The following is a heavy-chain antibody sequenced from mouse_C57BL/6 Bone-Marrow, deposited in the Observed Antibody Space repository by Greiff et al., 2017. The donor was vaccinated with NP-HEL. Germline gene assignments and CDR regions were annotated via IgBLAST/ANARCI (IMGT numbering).Heavy chain of an antibody. CDR2: IYPGDGDT. CDR1: GYAFSSSW. J-gene: IGHJ1*03. CDR3: ARDDEYFDV. Sequence: QVQLQQSGPELVKPGASVKISCKASGYAFSSSWMNWVKQRPGKGLEWIGRIYPGDGDTNYNGKFKGKATLTADKSSSTAYMQLSSLASEDSAVYCCARDDEYFDVWGTGTTVTVSS. V-gene: IGHV1-82*01.